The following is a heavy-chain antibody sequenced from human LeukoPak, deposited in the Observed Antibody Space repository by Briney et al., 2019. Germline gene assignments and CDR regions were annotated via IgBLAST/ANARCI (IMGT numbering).Heavy chain of an antibody. CDR3: ARDRFYYGTRSSYRGLDY. D-gene: IGHD3-10*01. CDR2: ISYSGSV. J-gene: IGHJ4*02. V-gene: IGHV4-59*01. Sequence: SETLSLTCTVSGGSLSNYYWSWIRQPPGKGLEWIGYISYSGSVSYNPSLKSRFTISVGTSQFSLKVTSVTAADTAVYYCARDRFYYGTRSSYRGLDYWGQGILVTVSS. CDR1: GGSLSNYY.